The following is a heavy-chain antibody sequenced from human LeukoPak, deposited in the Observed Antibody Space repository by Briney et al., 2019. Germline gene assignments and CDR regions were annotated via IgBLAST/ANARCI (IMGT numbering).Heavy chain of an antibody. CDR1: GGSISSYY. CDR2: IYTSGST. J-gene: IGHJ4*02. CDR3: ARHTRPFRPFDY. V-gene: IGHV4-4*09. Sequence: SETLSLTCTVSGGSISSYYWSWIRQPPGKGLEWIGYIYTSGSTNYNPSLKSRVTISVDTSKNQFSLKLSSVTAADTAVYYCARHTRPFRPFDYWGQGTLVTVSS.